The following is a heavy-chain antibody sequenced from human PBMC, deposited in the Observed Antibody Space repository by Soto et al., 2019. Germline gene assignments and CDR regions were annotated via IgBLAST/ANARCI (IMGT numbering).Heavy chain of an antibody. J-gene: IGHJ4*02. D-gene: IGHD3-22*01. CDR3: VRATYFSDSSGYTRCLDY. CDR1: GFTLSDHY. CDR2: SRDKPQGYST. V-gene: IGHV3-72*01. Sequence: GGSLRLSCVGYGFTLSDHYIDWVRQAPGKGLEWVGRSRDKPQGYSTAYAASVKGRFTTSRDESKNSAYLQMNSLKTEDTAVYYCVRATYFSDSSGYTRCLDYWGQGTLVTVSS.